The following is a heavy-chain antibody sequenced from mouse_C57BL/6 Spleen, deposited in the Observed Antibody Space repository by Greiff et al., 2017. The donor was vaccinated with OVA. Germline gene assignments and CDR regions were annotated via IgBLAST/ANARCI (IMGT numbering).Heavy chain of an antibody. Sequence: EVHLVESGGDLVKPGGSLKLSCAASGFTFSSYGMSWVRQTPDKRLEWVATISSGGSYTYYPDSVKGRFTISRDNAKNTLYLQMSSLKSEDTAMYYCARLTTLDYWGQGTTLTVSS. CDR2: ISSGGSYT. CDR1: GFTFSSYG. V-gene: IGHV5-6*01. CDR3: ARLTTLDY. J-gene: IGHJ2*01. D-gene: IGHD5-5*01.